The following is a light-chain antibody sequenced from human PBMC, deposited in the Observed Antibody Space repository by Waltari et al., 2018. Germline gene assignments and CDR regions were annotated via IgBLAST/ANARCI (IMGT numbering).Light chain of an antibody. CDR1: QSIGTY. CDR3: QQSYTTPRT. CDR2: AAS. V-gene: IGKV1-39*01. Sequence: DIQMTQSPSSLSASVGDRVTITCRASQSIGTYLNWYQHKPGRAPELLIYAASTLQGGVPSRFSGSGSETHFTLAISSLQREDCATYYCQQSYTTPRTFGQGTKVEIK. J-gene: IGKJ1*01.